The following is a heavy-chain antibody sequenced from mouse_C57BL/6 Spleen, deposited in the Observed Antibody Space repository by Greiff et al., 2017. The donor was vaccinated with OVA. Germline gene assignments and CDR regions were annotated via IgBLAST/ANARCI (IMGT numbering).Heavy chain of an antibody. D-gene: IGHD2-1*01. V-gene: IGHV1-64*01. J-gene: IGHJ4*01. Sequence: QVQLQQPGAELVKPGASVKLSCKASGYTFTSYWMHWVKQRPGQGLEWIGMIHPNSGSTNYNEKFKSKATLTVDKSSSTANMQLSSLTSEDSAVYYCARDGNYDAMDYWGQGTSGTVSS. CDR3: ARDGNYDAMDY. CDR1: GYTFTSYW. CDR2: IHPNSGST.